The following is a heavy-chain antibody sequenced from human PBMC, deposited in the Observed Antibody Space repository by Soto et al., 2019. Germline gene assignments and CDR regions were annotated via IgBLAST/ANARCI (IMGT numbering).Heavy chain of an antibody. V-gene: IGHV1-18*01. CDR2: ISPYTGNT. CDR3: VMVDNYVTPTPQDV. D-gene: IGHD3-16*01. J-gene: IGHJ6*02. CDR1: GYIFVNYG. Sequence: QVQLVQSGDEVKKPGASVKVSCKASGYIFVNYGIAWVRQAPGQGLEWMGRISPYTGNTHSATKVQGRLTMTTDTFTSTAYTDLGSLTSDDTAVYYCVMVDNYVTPTPQDVWGQGTTVTVSS.